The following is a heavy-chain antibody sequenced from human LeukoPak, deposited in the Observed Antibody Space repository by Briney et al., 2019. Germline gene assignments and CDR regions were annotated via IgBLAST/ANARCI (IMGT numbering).Heavy chain of an antibody. CDR3: ARTYITMVRGAPYNWFDP. D-gene: IGHD3-10*01. J-gene: IGHJ5*02. Sequence: ASVTVSCTASGYTFTGYYMHWVRQAPGQGLEWMGWINPNSGGTNYAQKFQGRVTMTRDTSISTAYMELSRLRSDDTAVYYCARTYITMVRGAPYNWFDPWGQGTLVTVSS. V-gene: IGHV1-2*02. CDR1: GYTFTGYY. CDR2: INPNSGGT.